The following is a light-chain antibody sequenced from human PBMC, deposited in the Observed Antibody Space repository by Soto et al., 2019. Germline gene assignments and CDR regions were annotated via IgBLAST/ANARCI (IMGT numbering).Light chain of an antibody. J-gene: IGKJ5*01. CDR1: QSISNW. Sequence: IRMTQSPSSFSASTGDRVSITCRASQSISNWLAWYQQKPGKAPKLLIYAASTLENGVPTRFSGTGSETEFTLTVSSLQPDDSATYYCQQYNDYITFGQGTRLEI. CDR3: QQYNDYIT. CDR2: AAS. V-gene: IGKV1-5*01.